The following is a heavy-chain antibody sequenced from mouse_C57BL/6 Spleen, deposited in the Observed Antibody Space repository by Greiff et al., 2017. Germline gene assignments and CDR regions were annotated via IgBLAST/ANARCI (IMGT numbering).Heavy chain of an antibody. Sequence: EVQLVESGGGLVKPGGSLKLSCAASGFTFSDYGMHWVRQAPEKGLEWVAYISSGCSTIYYADTVKGRFTISRDNAKNTLFLQMTSLRSEDTAMYYCARLSIYYGYDYYAMDYWGQGTSVTVSS. CDR1: GFTFSDYG. CDR2: ISSGCSTI. CDR3: ARLSIYYGYDYYAMDY. J-gene: IGHJ4*01. V-gene: IGHV5-17*01. D-gene: IGHD2-2*01.